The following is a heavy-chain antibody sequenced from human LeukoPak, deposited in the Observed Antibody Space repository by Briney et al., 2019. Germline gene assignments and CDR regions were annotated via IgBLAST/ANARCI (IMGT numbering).Heavy chain of an antibody. CDR2: IIPIFGTA. D-gene: IGHD5-18*01. CDR1: GGTFSSYA. J-gene: IGHJ4*02. V-gene: IGHV1-69*13. CDR3: AKVDTAMVMAYYFDY. Sequence: SVKVSCKASGGTFSSYAISWVRQAPGQGLEWMGGIIPIFGTANYAQKFQGRVTITADESTSTAYMELSSLRSEDTAVYYCAKVDTAMVMAYYFDYWGQGTLVTVSS.